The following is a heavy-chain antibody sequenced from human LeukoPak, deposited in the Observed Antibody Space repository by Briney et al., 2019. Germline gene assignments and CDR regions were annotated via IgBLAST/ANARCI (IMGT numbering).Heavy chain of an antibody. D-gene: IGHD3-22*01. CDR3: ARGVREGGYYN. V-gene: IGHV4-4*07. CDR2: VYTSGST. CDR1: GGSISSYY. Sequence: SKTLSLTCSVSGGSISSYYWSWIRQHAGKGLQGIGRVYTSGSTNYNPSLTSRVTISVDKSKNQFPLKLSSVTAADTAVYYCARGVREGGYYNWGQGTLVTVSS. J-gene: IGHJ4*02.